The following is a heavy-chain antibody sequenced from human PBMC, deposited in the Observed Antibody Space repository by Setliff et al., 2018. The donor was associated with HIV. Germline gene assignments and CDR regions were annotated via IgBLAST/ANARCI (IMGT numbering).Heavy chain of an antibody. CDR2: IIPMYGVT. CDR1: GGTFSSYV. CDR3: ALPYCSGGNCWSSASLPPAGWFDP. D-gene: IGHD2-15*01. J-gene: IGHJ5*02. Sequence: SVKVSCKASGGTFSSYVISWVRQAPGQGPEWMGGIIPMYGVTNYAQKFQGRVTITTDESTSTAYMELSSLRSEDTAVYYCALPYCSGGNCWSSASLPPAGWFDPWGQGTLVTVS. V-gene: IGHV1-69*05.